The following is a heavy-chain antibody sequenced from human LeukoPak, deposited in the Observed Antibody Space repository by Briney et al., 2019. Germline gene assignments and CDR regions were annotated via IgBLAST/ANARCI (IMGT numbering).Heavy chain of an antibody. CDR1: GGSLSAYY. V-gene: IGHV4-59*01. Sequence: SETLSLTCTVSGGSLSAYYWSWIPQPPGKGLEWIGYIDYGGATNYNPSLKSRVTMSVDTSKHQFSLKLSSVTAADTAVYYCARVGSYCFEYWGQGTLVIVSS. CDR2: IDYGGAT. D-gene: IGHD3-10*01. J-gene: IGHJ4*02. CDR3: ARVGSYCFEY.